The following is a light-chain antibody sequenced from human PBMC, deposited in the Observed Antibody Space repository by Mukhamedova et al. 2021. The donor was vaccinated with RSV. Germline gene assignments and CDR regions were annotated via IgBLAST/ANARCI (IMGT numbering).Light chain of an antibody. CDR3: QVWDSASDRVI. J-gene: IGLJ2*01. V-gene: IGLV3-21*04. Sequence: GQAPALVIYYDRERPSGIPARFSGSTSGNMATLSISWVEAGDEADYYCQVWDSASDRVIFGGGTRLTVL. CDR2: YDR.